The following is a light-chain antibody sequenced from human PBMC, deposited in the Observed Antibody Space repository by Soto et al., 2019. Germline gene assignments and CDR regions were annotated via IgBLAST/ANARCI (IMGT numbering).Light chain of an antibody. CDR1: DTMSSW. CDR3: QQYSTYSWT. J-gene: IGKJ1*01. V-gene: IGKV1-5*03. CDR2: KAS. Sequence: DIQMTQSPSTLSGSVGDRVTITCRASDTMSSWLAWYQQKPGKAPKLLIYKASTLKSGVPSRFSGSGSGTEFTLTISSLQPDDFATYFCQQYSTYSWTFGQGTKVDIK.